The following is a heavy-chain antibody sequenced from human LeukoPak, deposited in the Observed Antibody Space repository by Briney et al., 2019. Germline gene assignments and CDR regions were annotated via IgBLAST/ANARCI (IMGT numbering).Heavy chain of an antibody. CDR1: GFSFSGYG. CDR3: AKDMTAVTTSDY. D-gene: IGHD4-17*01. V-gene: IGHV3-30*02. J-gene: IGHJ4*02. CDR2: IRYDGSNK. Sequence: GGSLRLSCATSGFSFSGYGMHWVRQAPGKGLEWVAFIRYDGSNKFYADFAEGRFTISRDNSKNTLSLQMNSLRGEDTAMYFCAKDMTAVTTSDYWGQGTLVTVSS.